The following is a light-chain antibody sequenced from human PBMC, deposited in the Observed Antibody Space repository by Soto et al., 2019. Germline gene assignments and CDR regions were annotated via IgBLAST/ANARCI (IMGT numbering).Light chain of an antibody. J-gene: IGKJ1*01. CDR2: KAS. V-gene: IGKV1-5*03. CDR3: QQYNDYWT. CDR1: QSISSW. Sequence: DIQMTQSPSTLSASVGDRVTVTCRASQSISSWLAWYQQKAGKAPKLLIYKASALESGVPSRFSGSGSGTEFTLTISSLEPEDFATYYCQQYNDYWTFGQGTKVDIK.